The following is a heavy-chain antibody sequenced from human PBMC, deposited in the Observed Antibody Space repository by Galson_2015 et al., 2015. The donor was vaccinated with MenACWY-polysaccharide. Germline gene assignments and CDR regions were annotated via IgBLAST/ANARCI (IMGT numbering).Heavy chain of an antibody. D-gene: IGHD3-10*01. Sequence: SLRLSCAGSGLTLSSYGMGWVRQAPGKGLEWVSGLSPTTGNTYYADSVRGRFTISRDNSKNTLYLQMDSLRAEDTALYCRAKGAAHYGSGNYYDYWGQGTQVTVSS. CDR1: GLTLSSYG. J-gene: IGHJ4*02. CDR3: AKGAAHYGSGNYYDY. CDR2: LSPTTGNT. V-gene: IGHV3-23*01.